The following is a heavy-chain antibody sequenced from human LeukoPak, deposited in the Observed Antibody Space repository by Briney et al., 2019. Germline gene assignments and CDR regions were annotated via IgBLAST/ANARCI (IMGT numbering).Heavy chain of an antibody. D-gene: IGHD6-13*01. CDR1: GFTFSSHG. J-gene: IGHJ5*02. V-gene: IGHV3-30*18. CDR3: AKLAWQQLVQDPWFDP. CDR2: ISYDGSNK. Sequence: SGGSLRLSCAASGFTFSSHGMHWVRQAPGKGLEWVAVISYDGSNKYYADSVKGRFTISRDNSKNTLYLQMNSLRAEDTAMYYCAKLAWQQLVQDPWFDPWGQGTLVTVSS.